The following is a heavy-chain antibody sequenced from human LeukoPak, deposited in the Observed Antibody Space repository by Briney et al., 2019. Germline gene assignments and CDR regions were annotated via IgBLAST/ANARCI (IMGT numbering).Heavy chain of an antibody. J-gene: IGHJ5*02. CDR2: MNPNSGNT. D-gene: IGHD2-2*01. CDR3: ARGPEYCSSTSCYDEYNWFDP. V-gene: IGHV1-8*01. Sequence: ASVKVSCKASGYTFTSYDINWVRQATGQGLEWMGWMNPNSGNTGYAQKFQGRVTMTRNTSISTAYMGLSSLRSEDTAVYYCARGPEYCSSTSCYDEYNWFDPWGQGTLVTVSS. CDR1: GYTFTSYD.